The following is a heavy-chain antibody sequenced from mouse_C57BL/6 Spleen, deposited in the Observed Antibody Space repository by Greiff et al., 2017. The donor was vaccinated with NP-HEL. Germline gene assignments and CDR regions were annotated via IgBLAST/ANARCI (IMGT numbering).Heavy chain of an antibody. CDR2: IDPNSGGT. D-gene: IGHD2-5*01. J-gene: IGHJ4*01. CDR1: GYTFTSYW. V-gene: IGHV1-72*01. Sequence: QVQLQQPGAELVKPGASVKLSCKASGYTFTSYWMHWVKQRPGRGLGWIGRIDPNSGGTKYNEKFKSKATLTVDKPSSTAYMQLSSLTSEDSAVYYCARRHSNYVDAMDYWGQGTSVTVSS. CDR3: ARRHSNYVDAMDY.